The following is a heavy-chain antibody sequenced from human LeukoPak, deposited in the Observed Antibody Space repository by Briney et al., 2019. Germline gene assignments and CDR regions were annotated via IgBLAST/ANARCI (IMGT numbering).Heavy chain of an antibody. CDR3: ARDIENHSPSGAYFDS. V-gene: IGHV1-2*02. CDR2: INPNSGGT. J-gene: IGHJ4*02. CDR1: GYTFTGYY. D-gene: IGHD3-10*01. Sequence: VASVKVSCKASGYTFTGYYMHWVRQAPGQGLEWMGWINPNSGGTNYARKFQGRVTMTRDTSISTAYMELRSLRSADTAVYYCARDIENHSPSGAYFDSWGQGTLVTVSS.